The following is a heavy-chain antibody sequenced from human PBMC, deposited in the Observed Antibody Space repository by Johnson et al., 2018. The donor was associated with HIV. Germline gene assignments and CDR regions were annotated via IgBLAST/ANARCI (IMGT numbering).Heavy chain of an antibody. CDR2: ISYDGSNK. D-gene: IGHD1-26*01. Sequence: QVQLVESGGGVVQPGRSLRLSCAASGFTFTSYAMHWVRQAPGKGLEWVAVISYDGSNKYYADSVKGRFTISRDNSKNTLYLQMKSLRGEDTAVYYCARDWDLPNAFDICGQGTMVTVSS. J-gene: IGHJ3*02. V-gene: IGHV3-30*04. CDR1: GFTFTSYA. CDR3: ARDWDLPNAFDI.